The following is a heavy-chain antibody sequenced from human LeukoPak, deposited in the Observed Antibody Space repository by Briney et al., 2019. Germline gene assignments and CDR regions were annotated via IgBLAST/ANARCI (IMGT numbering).Heavy chain of an antibody. V-gene: IGHV1-2*02. Sequence: ASVKVSCKASQYNFTGYYMHWVRQAPGQGLEWMGWINPNSGGTNYAQKFQGRVTMTRDTSISTAYMELSRLRSDDTAVYYCARDRVGDYVDYWGQGTLVTVSS. CDR2: INPNSGGT. D-gene: IGHD4-17*01. CDR3: ARDRVGDYVDY. CDR1: QYNFTGYY. J-gene: IGHJ4*02.